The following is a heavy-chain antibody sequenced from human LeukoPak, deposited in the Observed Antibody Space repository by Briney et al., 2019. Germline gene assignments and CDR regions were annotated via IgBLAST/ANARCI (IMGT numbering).Heavy chain of an antibody. CDR3: ARDLVGASMPDY. V-gene: IGHV3-48*01. D-gene: IGHD1-26*01. CDR2: ISSSSNTI. Sequence: GGSLRLSCAASGFTFSSYSMDWVRQAPGKGLEWVSYISSSSNTIYYADSVKGRFIISRDNAKRSLYLQMNSLRVEDTAVYYCARDLVGASMPDYWGQGTLVTVSS. J-gene: IGHJ4*02. CDR1: GFTFSSYS.